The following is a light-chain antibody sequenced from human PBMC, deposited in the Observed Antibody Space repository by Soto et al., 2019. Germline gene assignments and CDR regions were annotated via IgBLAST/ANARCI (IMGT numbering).Light chain of an antibody. J-gene: IGLJ3*02. CDR1: SSDVGSYNY. CDR3: CSYTSISTRV. V-gene: IGLV2-14*01. CDR2: EVS. Sequence: QSVLTQPASVSGSPGQSITISCTGTSSDVGSYNYVSWYQQHPGKAPKLMIYEVSNRPSGVSNRFSGSKSGNTASLTISGLQPEDEANYYCCSYTSISTRVFGGGTQPTVL.